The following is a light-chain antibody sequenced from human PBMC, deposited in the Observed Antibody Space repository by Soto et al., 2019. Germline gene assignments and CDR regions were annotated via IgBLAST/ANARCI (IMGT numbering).Light chain of an antibody. V-gene: IGKV3-15*01. J-gene: IGKJ4*01. CDR3: QQYHDWPRT. CDR2: YAS. Sequence: EIVMTQSPATLSVSPGERAPLSCRASQSVSTNLAWSQHKPGQAPKLLIYYASTRATGIPATFSGSGSGTEFTLTILSLQSEDSALYYCQQYHDWPRTFGGGTKVEIK. CDR1: QSVSTN.